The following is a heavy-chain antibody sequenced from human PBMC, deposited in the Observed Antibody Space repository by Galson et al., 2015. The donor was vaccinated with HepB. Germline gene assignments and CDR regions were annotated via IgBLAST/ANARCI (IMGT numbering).Heavy chain of an antibody. V-gene: IGHV3-30*02. CDR1: GFTFSSYG. Sequence: SLRLSCAASGFTFSSYGMHWVRQAPGKGLEWVAFIRYDGSNKYYADSVKGRFTISRDNSKNTLYLQMNSLRAEDTAVYYCANGYCSGGSCYSGYTKRYYYRMDVWGQGTTVTVSS. D-gene: IGHD2-15*01. J-gene: IGHJ6*02. CDR3: ANGYCSGGSCYSGYTKRYYYRMDV. CDR2: IRYDGSNK.